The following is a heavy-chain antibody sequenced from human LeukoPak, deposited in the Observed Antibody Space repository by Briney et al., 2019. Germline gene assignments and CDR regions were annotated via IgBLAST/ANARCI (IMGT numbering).Heavy chain of an antibody. V-gene: IGHV4-34*01. D-gene: IGHD2-15*01. CDR3: ARGGRSLVAAQFDL. CDR2: INHSGST. J-gene: IGHJ2*01. Sequence: SETLSLTCAVYGGSFSGYYWSWIRQPAGKGLEWIGEINHSGSTNYNPSLKSRVTISVDTSKNQFSLKLSSVTAADTAVYYCARGGRSLVAAQFDLWGRGTLVTVSS. CDR1: GGSFSGYY.